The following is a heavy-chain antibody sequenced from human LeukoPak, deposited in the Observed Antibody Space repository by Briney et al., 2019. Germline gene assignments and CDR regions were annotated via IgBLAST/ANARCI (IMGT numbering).Heavy chain of an antibody. Sequence: GGSLRLSCAASGFTFSSYSMHWVRQAPGKGLNWVAFISYDGVNKYADSVKGRFTISRDNSKNTLYLQMNSLRAEDTALYYCARRFDYWGQGTLVTVSS. J-gene: IGHJ4*02. CDR1: GFTFSSYS. CDR3: ARRFDY. CDR2: ISYDGVNK. V-gene: IGHV3-30*04.